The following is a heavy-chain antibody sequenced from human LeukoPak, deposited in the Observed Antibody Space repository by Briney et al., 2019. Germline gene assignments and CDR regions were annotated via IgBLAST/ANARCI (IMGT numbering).Heavy chain of an antibody. CDR1: GHTFTGYF. CDR3: ARAGPDTAMVTGLDY. D-gene: IGHD5-18*01. Sequence: ASVKVSCKASGHTFTGYFIQWVRQAPGQGLEWMGRINPKSGGTNYAQKFQGRVTMTRDTSISTAYMELSRLRSDDTAVYYCARAGPDTAMVTGLDYWGQGTLVTVSS. J-gene: IGHJ4*02. CDR2: INPKSGGT. V-gene: IGHV1-2*06.